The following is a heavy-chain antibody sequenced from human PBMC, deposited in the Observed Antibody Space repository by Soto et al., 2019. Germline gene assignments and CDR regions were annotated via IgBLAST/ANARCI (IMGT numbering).Heavy chain of an antibody. CDR3: AKEAVAGLNYYYYGMDV. V-gene: IGHV3-23*01. CDR2: ISGSGGST. Sequence: SLRLSCAASGFTFSSYAMSWVRQDQGKGLEWVSAISGSGGSTYYADSVKGRFTISRDNSKNTLYLQMNSRRAEDTAVYYCAKEAVAGLNYYYYGMDVWGQGTTVTVSS. CDR1: GFTFSSYA. D-gene: IGHD6-19*01. J-gene: IGHJ6*02.